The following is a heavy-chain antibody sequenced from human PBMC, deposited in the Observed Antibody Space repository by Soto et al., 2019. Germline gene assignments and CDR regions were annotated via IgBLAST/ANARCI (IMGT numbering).Heavy chain of an antibody. D-gene: IGHD2-15*01. Sequence: GGSLRLSCAASGFTFTTYAMTWVRQAPGKGLEWVSSVTANVGRTYSADSVRGRFTISIDSSKNTLYLQMNSLGADAPAVYYCAKDKQPEGPTFFFPPVSTPDGMDVWGQGTTVTVSS. V-gene: IGHV3-23*01. CDR3: AKDKQPEGPTFFFPPVSTPDGMDV. CDR2: VTANVGRT. CDR1: GFTFTTYA. J-gene: IGHJ6*02.